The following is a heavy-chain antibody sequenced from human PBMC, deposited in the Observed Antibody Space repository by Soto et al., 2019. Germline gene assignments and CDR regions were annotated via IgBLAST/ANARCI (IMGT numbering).Heavy chain of an antibody. J-gene: IGHJ4*02. D-gene: IGHD3-16*01. V-gene: IGHV3-30-3*01. CDR1: GFTFSSYA. CDR2: ISYDGSNK. CDR3: ARDFGTMITFGGVGY. Sequence: GSLRLSCAASGFTFSSYAMHWVRQAPGKGLEWVAVISYDGSNKYYADSVKGRFTISRDNSKNTLYLQMNSLRAEDTAVYYCARDFGTMITFGGVGYWGQGTLVTVSS.